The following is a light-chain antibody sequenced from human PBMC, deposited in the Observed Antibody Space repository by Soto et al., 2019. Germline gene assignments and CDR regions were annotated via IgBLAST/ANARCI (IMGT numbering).Light chain of an antibody. CDR3: QQYNSYWT. J-gene: IGKJ1*01. Sequence: DIQMTQSPSTLSASVRDRVTITCRASQSISSWLAWYQQKPGKAPKLLIYKASSLESGVPSRFSGSGSGTKFTITISSLQPDDFATYYFQQYNSYWTFGQGTKVEIK. V-gene: IGKV1-5*03. CDR2: KAS. CDR1: QSISSW.